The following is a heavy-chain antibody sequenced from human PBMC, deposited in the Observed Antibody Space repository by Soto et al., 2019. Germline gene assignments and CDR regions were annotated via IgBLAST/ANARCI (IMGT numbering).Heavy chain of an antibody. J-gene: IGHJ4*02. D-gene: IGHD4-17*01. CDR2: ISSSSSYT. CDR3: AIASTVTTRDY. CDR1: RFTFSDYY. V-gene: IGHV3-11*06. Sequence: QVQLVESGGGLVKPGGSLRLSCAASRFTFSDYYMSWIRQAPGKGLEWVSYISSSSSYTNYADSVKGRFTISRDNAKNSLYLQMNSLRAEDTAVYYCAIASTVTTRDYWGQGTLVTVSS.